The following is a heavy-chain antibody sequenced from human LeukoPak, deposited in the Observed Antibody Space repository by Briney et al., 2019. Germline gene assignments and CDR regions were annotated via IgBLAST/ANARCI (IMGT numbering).Heavy chain of an antibody. CDR3: ARDEKYYDILTGYTYNWFDP. V-gene: IGHV4-59*01. Sequence: SETLSLTCTVSGGSISSYYWSWIRQPPGKGLEWIGYIYYSVSTNYNPSLKSRVTISVDTSKNQFSLKLSSVTAADTAVYYCARDEKYYDILTGYTYNWFDPWGQGTLVTVSS. CDR2: IYYSVST. J-gene: IGHJ5*02. D-gene: IGHD3-9*01. CDR1: GGSISSYY.